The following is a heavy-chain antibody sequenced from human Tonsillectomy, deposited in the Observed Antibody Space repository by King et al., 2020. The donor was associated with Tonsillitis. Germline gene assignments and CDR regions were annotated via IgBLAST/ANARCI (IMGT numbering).Heavy chain of an antibody. D-gene: IGHD4-17*01. CDR2: ISYDGSNK. J-gene: IGHJ5*02. V-gene: IGHV3-30*18. CDR3: AKVGAAGYGDYGWFDP. Sequence: VQLVESGGGVVQPGRSLRLSCAASGFTFSGYGMHWVRQAPGKGLEGVAVISYDGSNKYYADSVKGRFTISRDNSKDTLHLQMNSLRAEDTAVYYCAKVGAAGYGDYGWFDPWGQGTLVTVSS. CDR1: GFTFSGYG.